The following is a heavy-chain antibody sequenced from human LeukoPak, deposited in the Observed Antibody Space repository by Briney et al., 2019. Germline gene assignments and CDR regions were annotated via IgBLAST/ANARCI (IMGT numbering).Heavy chain of an antibody. CDR1: GFTFSSYG. Sequence: TGGSLRLSCAASGFTFSSYGMHWVRQAPGKGLEWVAVISYDGSNKYYADPVKGRFTISRDNSKNTLYLQMNSLRAEDTAVYYCAKGCSSTSCFDYWGQGTLVTASS. J-gene: IGHJ4*02. V-gene: IGHV3-30*18. CDR3: AKGCSSTSCFDY. CDR2: ISYDGSNK. D-gene: IGHD2-2*01.